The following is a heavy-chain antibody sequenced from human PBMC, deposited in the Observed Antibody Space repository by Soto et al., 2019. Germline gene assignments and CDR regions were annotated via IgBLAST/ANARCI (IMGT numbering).Heavy chain of an antibody. CDR3: ARIPGYFVGGTDY. CDR2: IFSNDEK. V-gene: IGHV2-26*01. J-gene: IGHJ4*02. Sequence: QVTLKESGPVLVKPTEPLTLTCTVSGFSLSNARMGVSWIRQPPGKALEWLAHIFSNDEKSYSTSLKSRLTISKDTSKVQVVFTMTNIDPVDTATYYCARIPGYFVGGTDYWGQGTLVTVSS. CDR1: GFSLSNARMG. D-gene: IGHD1-26*01.